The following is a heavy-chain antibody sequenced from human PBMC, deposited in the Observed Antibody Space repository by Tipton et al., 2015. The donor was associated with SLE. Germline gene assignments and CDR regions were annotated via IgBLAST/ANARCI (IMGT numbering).Heavy chain of an antibody. CDR1: GFTFSTYA. V-gene: IGHV3-23*01. D-gene: IGHD1-1*01. Sequence: SLRLSCAASGFTFSTYAMTWVRQAPGKGLEWVSVISGGGGLTRYADSVKGRFTVSRDNSNNIVYLQMNSLRGDDSALYYCAKGLYNVQRFSDWPEVDGNYYGVDVWGQGTTVTVSS. CDR2: ISGGGGLT. CDR3: AKGLYNVQRFSDWPEVDGNYYGVDV. J-gene: IGHJ6*02.